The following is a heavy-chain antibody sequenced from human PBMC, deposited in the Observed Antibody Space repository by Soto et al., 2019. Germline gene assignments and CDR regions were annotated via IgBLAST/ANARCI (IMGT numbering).Heavy chain of an antibody. CDR2: ISAYNGNT. V-gene: IGHV1-18*01. CDR1: GYTFTSYG. CDR3: ARDPYHVLMVNAPNLYGMDV. Sequence: ASVKVSCKASGYTFTSYGISWVRQAPGQGLEWMGWISAYNGNTNYAQNLQGRVTMTTDTSTSTAYMELRSLRSDDTAVYYCARDPYHVLMVNAPNLYGMDVWGQGTTVTVSS. D-gene: IGHD2-8*01. J-gene: IGHJ6*02.